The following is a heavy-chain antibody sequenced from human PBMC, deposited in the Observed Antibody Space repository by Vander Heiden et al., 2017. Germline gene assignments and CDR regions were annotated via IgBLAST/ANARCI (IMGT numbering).Heavy chain of an antibody. CDR3: AKDRYRSSWFYYGMDV. J-gene: IGHJ6*02. V-gene: IGHV3-23*01. Sequence: EVQLLESGGGLVQRGGSLRLSCAASGITVSSYAMSWVRQAPGKGLEWVSGISGSGDTTHDADSVKGRFTVSRDNSKNTLFLQMKSLRAEDTAMYYCAKDRYRSSWFYYGMDVWGQGTTVTVSS. D-gene: IGHD6-13*01. CDR2: ISGSGDTT. CDR1: GITVSSYA.